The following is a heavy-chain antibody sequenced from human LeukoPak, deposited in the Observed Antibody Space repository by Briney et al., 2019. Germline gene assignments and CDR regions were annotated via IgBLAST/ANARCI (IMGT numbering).Heavy chain of an antibody. CDR2: INHSGST. CDR1: GGSFSGYY. D-gene: IGHD2-2*01. J-gene: IGHJ6*03. V-gene: IGHV4-34*01. Sequence: PSETLSLTCAVYGGSFSGYYWSWIRQPPGKGLEWIGEINHSGSTNYNPSLKSRVTISVDTSKNQFSLKLSSVTAADTAVYYCARVGRVVVPAAMTYYYYMDVWGKGTTVTVSS. CDR3: ARVGRVVVPAAMTYYYYMDV.